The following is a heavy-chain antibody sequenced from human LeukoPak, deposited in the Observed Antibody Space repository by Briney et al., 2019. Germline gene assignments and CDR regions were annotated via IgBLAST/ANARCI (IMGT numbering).Heavy chain of an antibody. D-gene: IGHD5-18*01. CDR3: ASEVETAMGTNYYYYGMDV. CDR2: ISASGGGT. CDR1: GFTFSYYA. J-gene: IGHJ6*02. Sequence: GGSLRLSCAASGFTFSYYAMSWVRQAPGKGLEWVSAISASGGGTYYADSVKGRFTISRDNSKNTLYLQMNSLRAEDTAVYYCASEVETAMGTNYYYYGMDVWGQGTTVTVSS. V-gene: IGHV3-23*01.